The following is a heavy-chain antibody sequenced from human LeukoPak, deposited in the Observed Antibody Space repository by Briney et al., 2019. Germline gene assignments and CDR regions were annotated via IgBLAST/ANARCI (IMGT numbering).Heavy chain of an antibody. D-gene: IGHD5-24*01. CDR1: GFIFSNYW. CDR2: IKYDGSHT. CDR3: ATARRQGYNLVDS. J-gene: IGHJ5*02. V-gene: IGHV3-74*01. Sequence: PGGSLRLSCAASGFIFSNYWMLWVRQAPGKGLVWASRIKYDGSHTDYADSVKGRFTISRDNAKNTLFLQMNSLRAEDTAVYYCATARRQGYNLVDSWGQGTLVTVSS.